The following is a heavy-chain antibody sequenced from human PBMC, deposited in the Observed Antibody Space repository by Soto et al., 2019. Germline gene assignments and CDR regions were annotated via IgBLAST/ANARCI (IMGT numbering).Heavy chain of an antibody. D-gene: IGHD3-3*01. V-gene: IGHV3-30-3*01. CDR2: ISYDGSNK. CDR1: GFTFSSYA. Sequence: VGSLRLSCAASGFTFSSYAMHWVRQAPGKGLEWVAVISYDGSNKYYADSVKGRFTISRDNSKNTLYLQMNSLRAEDTAVYYCARDTVFGVVDYYYGMDVWGQGTTVTVSS. CDR3: ARDTVFGVVDYYYGMDV. J-gene: IGHJ6*02.